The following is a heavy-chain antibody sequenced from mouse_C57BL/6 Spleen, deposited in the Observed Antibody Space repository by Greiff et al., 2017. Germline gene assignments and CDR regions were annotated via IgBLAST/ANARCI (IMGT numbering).Heavy chain of an antibody. CDR2: ISSGGDYI. D-gene: IGHD2-3*01. CDR1: GFTFSSYA. CDR3: TRGGIYDGYYYAMDY. J-gene: IGHJ4*01. Sequence: EVQLVESGEGLVKPGGSLKLSCAASGFTFSSYAMSWVRQTPEKRLEWVAYISSGGDYIYYADTVKGRFTISRDNARNTLYLQMSSLKSEDTAMYYCTRGGIYDGYYYAMDYWGQGTSVTVSS. V-gene: IGHV5-9-1*02.